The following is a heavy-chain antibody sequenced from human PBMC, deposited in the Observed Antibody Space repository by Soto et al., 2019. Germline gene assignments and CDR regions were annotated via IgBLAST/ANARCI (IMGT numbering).Heavy chain of an antibody. CDR1: GGSISSGGYY. CDR2: IYYSGST. Sequence: QVQLQESGPGLVKPSQTLSLTCTVSGGSISSGGYYWSWIRQHPGKGLEWIGYIYYSGSTYYNPSLKSRVTISVDTSKNQFSLKLSSVTAADTAVYYCASQAITIFGVAQWDFDYWGQGTLVTVSS. V-gene: IGHV4-31*03. D-gene: IGHD3-3*01. J-gene: IGHJ4*02. CDR3: ASQAITIFGVAQWDFDY.